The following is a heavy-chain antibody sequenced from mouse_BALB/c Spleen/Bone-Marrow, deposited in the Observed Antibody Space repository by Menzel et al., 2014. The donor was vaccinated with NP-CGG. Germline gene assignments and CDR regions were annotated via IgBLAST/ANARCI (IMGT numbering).Heavy chain of an antibody. CDR2: IHPGDGDT. CDR1: GYTFXNFW. J-gene: IGHJ2*01. V-gene: IGHV1-80*01. CDR3: ARVYYGNLDY. Sequence: QVQLQQSGAELVRPGSSVMISCKASGYTFXNFWMNWVKQRPGQGLEWIGQIHPGDGDTNNNGKFKGKATLTTDKSSSTAYMHLSSLSSEDSAVYFCARVYYGNLDYWCQGTTLTVSS. D-gene: IGHD2-1*01.